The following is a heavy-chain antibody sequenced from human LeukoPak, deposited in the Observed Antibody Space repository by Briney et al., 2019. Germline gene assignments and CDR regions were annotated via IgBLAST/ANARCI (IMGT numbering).Heavy chain of an antibody. D-gene: IGHD2-2*01. Sequence: ASVKVSCTASGYTFTGYYMHWVRQAPGQGLEWMGWISPNSGGTNYAQKFQGRVTMTRDTSISTAYMELSRLRSDDTAVYYCARGDCSSTSCPFDPWGQGTLVTVSS. CDR2: ISPNSGGT. J-gene: IGHJ5*02. V-gene: IGHV1-2*02. CDR1: GYTFTGYY. CDR3: ARGDCSSTSCPFDP.